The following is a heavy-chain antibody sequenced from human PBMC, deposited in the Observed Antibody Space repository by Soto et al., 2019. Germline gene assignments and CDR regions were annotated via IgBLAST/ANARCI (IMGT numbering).Heavy chain of an antibody. CDR2: IKSKTDGGTT. J-gene: IGHJ4*02. CDR3: TTDILYGATADY. V-gene: IGHV3-15*07. D-gene: IGHD2-8*01. CDR1: GFTFSNAW. Sequence: EVQLVESGGGLVKPGGSLRLSCAASGFTFSNAWMNWVRQAPGKGLEWVGRIKSKTDGGTTDYAAPVKGRFTISRDDSKNTLYQQMNSLKTEDTAVYYCTTDILYGATADYWGQGTLVTVSS.